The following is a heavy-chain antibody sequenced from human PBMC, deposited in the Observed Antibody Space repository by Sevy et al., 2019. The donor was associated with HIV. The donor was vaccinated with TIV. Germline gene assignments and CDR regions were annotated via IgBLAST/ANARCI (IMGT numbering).Heavy chain of an antibody. CDR1: GYTFISYY. J-gene: IGHJ3*02. V-gene: IGHV1-46*01. CDR2: INPTGRST. Sequence: ASVKVSCKASGYTFISYYIHWVRQAPGQGHEWMGMINPTGRSTTYAQMFQGRVTMTMDTSTSTVYMELSSLRSDDTAVYYCAREALASSGLDAFDIWGQGTTVTVSS. CDR3: AREALASSGLDAFDI. D-gene: IGHD3-22*01.